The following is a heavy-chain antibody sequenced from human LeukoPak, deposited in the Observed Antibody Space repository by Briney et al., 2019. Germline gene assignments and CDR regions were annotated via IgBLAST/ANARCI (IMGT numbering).Heavy chain of an antibody. CDR1: GFTFSSYW. Sequence: GGSLRLSCVASGFTFSSYWMSWVRQAPGKGLELVANIKQNGSEKYYVDSVKGRFTISRDNAKNSLYLQMNSLRAEDTAVYYCARNQRRLDYWGQGTLVTVSS. J-gene: IGHJ4*02. D-gene: IGHD1-14*01. CDR3: ARNQRRLDY. CDR2: IKQNGSEK. V-gene: IGHV3-7*01.